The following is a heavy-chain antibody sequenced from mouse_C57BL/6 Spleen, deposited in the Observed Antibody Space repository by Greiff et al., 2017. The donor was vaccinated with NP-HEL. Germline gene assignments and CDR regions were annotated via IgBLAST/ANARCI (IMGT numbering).Heavy chain of an antibody. CDR2: IYPGDGDT. CDR1: GYAFSSYW. Sequence: QVQLQQSGAELVKPGASVKISCKASGYAFSSYWMNWVKQRPGKGLEWIGQIYPGDGDTNYNGKFKGKATLTADKSSSTAYMQLSSLTSEDSAVYFCARSYYDYGYWYFDVWGTGTTVTVSS. D-gene: IGHD2-4*01. CDR3: ARSYYDYGYWYFDV. V-gene: IGHV1-80*01. J-gene: IGHJ1*03.